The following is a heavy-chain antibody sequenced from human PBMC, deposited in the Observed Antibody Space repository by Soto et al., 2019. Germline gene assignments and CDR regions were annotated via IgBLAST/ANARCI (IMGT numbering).Heavy chain of an antibody. D-gene: IGHD4-4*01. CDR2: IKEDGSEK. J-gene: IGHJ4*02. CDR3: TRDPTVNDY. V-gene: IGHV3-7*01. CDR1: GLSFSNYW. Sequence: EVQLVESGGGLVQPGGSLRLSCAVSGLSFSNYWMSWVRQAPGKGLEWVANIKEDGSEKYYVDSVKGRFTISRDNARNSLYLQMNSLRAEDTAVYYCTRDPTVNDYWGQGTLVTVSS.